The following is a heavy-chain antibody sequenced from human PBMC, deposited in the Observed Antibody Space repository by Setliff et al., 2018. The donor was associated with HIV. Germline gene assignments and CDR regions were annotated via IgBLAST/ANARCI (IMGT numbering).Heavy chain of an antibody. V-gene: IGHV4-39*07. CDR3: ARGDWNDVKLDY. J-gene: IGHJ4*02. CDR2: IYHDGKT. Sequence: SETLSLTCTVSGVSIGNINYYWDWIRQPPGKGLEWIGNIYHDGKTNYNPSLKSRVTISVDTSKNQFSLKLSSVTAADTAVYYCARGDWNDVKLDYWGQGTLVTVSS. CDR1: GVSIGNINYY. D-gene: IGHD1-1*01.